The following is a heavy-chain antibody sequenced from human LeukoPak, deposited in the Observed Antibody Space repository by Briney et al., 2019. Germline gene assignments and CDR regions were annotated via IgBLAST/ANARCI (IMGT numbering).Heavy chain of an antibody. V-gene: IGHV3-9*01. J-gene: IGHJ3*02. CDR3: ARASYYYDTTGLGAVDI. CDR2: ISWNSGSI. Sequence: HPGGSLRLSCAASGFTFDDYAMHWVRQAPGKGLEWVSGISWNSGSIGYADSVRGRFTISRDDAKNSLFLQMNSLRVEDTALYYCARASYYYDTTGLGAVDIWGQGTMVTVSS. CDR1: GFTFDDYA. D-gene: IGHD3-22*01.